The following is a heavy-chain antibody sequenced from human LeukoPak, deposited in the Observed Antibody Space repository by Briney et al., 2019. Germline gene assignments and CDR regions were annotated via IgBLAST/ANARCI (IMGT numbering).Heavy chain of an antibody. D-gene: IGHD3-3*01. J-gene: IGHJ4*02. Sequence: PGGSLRLSCAASGFTFSDYYMSWIRQAPGKGLEWVANIKQDGSEKYYVDSVKGRFTISRDNAKNSLYLQMNSLRAEDTAVYYCARSAGVPYDFWSGYTYYFDYWGQGTLVTVSS. V-gene: IGHV3-7*01. CDR3: ARSAGVPYDFWSGYTYYFDY. CDR2: IKQDGSEK. CDR1: GFTFSDYY.